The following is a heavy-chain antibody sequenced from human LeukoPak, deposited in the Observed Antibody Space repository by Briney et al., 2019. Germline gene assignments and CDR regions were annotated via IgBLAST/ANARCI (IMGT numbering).Heavy chain of an antibody. D-gene: IGHD6-19*01. CDR1: GGSISSISSNNYH. Sequence: PSETLSLTCIVSGGSISSISSNNYHWGWIRQPPGKGLEWIGSIYYSGSTYYNPSLKSRVTISVDTSKNQFSLKLSSVTAADTALYYCARVSSGWHHYFDYWGQGTLVTVSS. CDR2: IYYSGST. V-gene: IGHV4-39*01. CDR3: ARVSSGWHHYFDY. J-gene: IGHJ4*02.